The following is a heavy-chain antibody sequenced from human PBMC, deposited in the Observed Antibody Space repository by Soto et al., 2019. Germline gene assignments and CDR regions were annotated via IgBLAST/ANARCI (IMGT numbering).Heavy chain of an antibody. Sequence: PSETPSLTCTVSVASISSGGCYWTWIRQHPGKGLEWIGYIYYSGSTYYNPSLKSRVTISVDTSKNQFSLKLSSVTAADTAVYYCARLYGDYVSDDSWGQGTLVTVSS. CDR3: ARLYGDYVSDDS. J-gene: IGHJ5*01. V-gene: IGHV4-31*03. CDR1: VASISSGGCY. D-gene: IGHD4-17*01. CDR2: IYYSGST.